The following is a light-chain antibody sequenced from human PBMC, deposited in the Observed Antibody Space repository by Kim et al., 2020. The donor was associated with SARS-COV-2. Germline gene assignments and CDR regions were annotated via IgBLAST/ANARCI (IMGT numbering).Light chain of an antibody. J-gene: IGKJ1*01. CDR3: QQHHRYPWT. CDR2: RAS. Sequence: TLVGDRVTITCRASQTIYNSLAWYQQKPGKAPKLLIYRASSSQSGVPSRFSGSGSGTEFTLTISSLQPDDFASYYCQQHHRYPWTFGQGTKVDIK. CDR1: QTIYNS. V-gene: IGKV1-5*03.